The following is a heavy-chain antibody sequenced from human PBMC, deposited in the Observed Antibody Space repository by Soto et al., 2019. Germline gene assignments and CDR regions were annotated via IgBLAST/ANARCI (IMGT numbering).Heavy chain of an antibody. CDR2: INPNSGGT. D-gene: IGHD2-8*01. Sequence: QVQLVQSGAEVKKPGASVKVSCKASGYTFTGYYMHWVRQAPGQGLEWMGWINPNSGGTNYAQKFQGRVTMTRDTSISTAYMELSRLRSDDTAVYYCARERMVYAYYYYYYGMDVWGQGTTVTVSS. CDR3: ARERMVYAYYYYYYGMDV. J-gene: IGHJ6*02. CDR1: GYTFTGYY. V-gene: IGHV1-2*02.